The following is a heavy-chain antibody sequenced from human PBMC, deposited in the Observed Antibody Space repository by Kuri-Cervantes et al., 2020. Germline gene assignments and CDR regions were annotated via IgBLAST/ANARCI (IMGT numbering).Heavy chain of an antibody. CDR2: IIPIFGPA. Sequence: SVKVSCKASGGTFSSYAVSWVRQAPGQGLEWMGGIIPIFGPANYAQKFQGRVTITADKSTSTAYMELSSLRSEDTAVYYCARVAGYCSGGSCSNWFDPWGQGTLVTVSS. J-gene: IGHJ5*02. D-gene: IGHD2-15*01. CDR3: ARVAGYCSGGSCSNWFDP. V-gene: IGHV1-69*06. CDR1: GGTFSSYA.